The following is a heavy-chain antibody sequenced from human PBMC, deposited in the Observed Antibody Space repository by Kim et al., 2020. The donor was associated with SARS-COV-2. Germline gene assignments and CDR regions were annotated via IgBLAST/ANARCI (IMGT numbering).Heavy chain of an antibody. CDR3: ARDLEAVRYSSSWYLDY. Sequence: GGSLRLSCAASGFTFSTYGIHWVRQAPGKGLEWVAVIWYDGSNKYYADSVKGRFTVSRDNSKNTLYLQMNSLRVEDTAVYYCARDLEAVRYSSSWYLDYWGQGTLVTVSS. D-gene: IGHD6-13*01. V-gene: IGHV3-33*01. J-gene: IGHJ4*02. CDR2: IWYDGSNK. CDR1: GFTFSTYG.